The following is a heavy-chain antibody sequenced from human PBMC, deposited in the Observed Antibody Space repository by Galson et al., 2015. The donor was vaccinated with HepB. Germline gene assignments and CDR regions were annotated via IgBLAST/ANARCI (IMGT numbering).Heavy chain of an antibody. J-gene: IGHJ4*02. V-gene: IGHV3-30-3*01. CDR3: ARDFKGRYSSGWKTFDY. D-gene: IGHD6-19*01. CDR2: ISYDGSNK. Sequence: SLRLSCAASGFTFSSYAMHWVRQAPGKGLEWVAVISYDGSNKYYADSVKGRFTISRDNSKNTLYLQMNSLRAEDTAVYYCARDFKGRYSSGWKTFDYWGQGTLVTVSS. CDR1: GFTFSSYA.